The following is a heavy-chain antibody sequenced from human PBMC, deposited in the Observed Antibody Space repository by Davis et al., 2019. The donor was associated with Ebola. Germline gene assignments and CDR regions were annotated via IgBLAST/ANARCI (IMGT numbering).Heavy chain of an antibody. V-gene: IGHV1-8*01. CDR2: MNPNSGNT. Sequence: ASVKVSCKASGYTFTNFDINWVRQATGQGLEWMGWMNPNSGNTGYAQKFQGRVTMTRNTSISTAYMELSSLRSEDTAVYYCARGPLSLEWAVAGPNGVDYWGQGTLITVSS. D-gene: IGHD6-19*01. CDR3: ARGPLSLEWAVAGPNGVDY. CDR1: GYTFTNFD. J-gene: IGHJ4*02.